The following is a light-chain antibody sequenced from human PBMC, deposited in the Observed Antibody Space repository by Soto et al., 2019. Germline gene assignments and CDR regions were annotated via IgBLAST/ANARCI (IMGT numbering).Light chain of an antibody. CDR3: CSYAGNTTFK. CDR1: NSDVGNYNL. Sequence: QSALTHPASVSGSPGQWITISCAGTNSDVGNYNLVSWYQHHPGKAPRLIIYAVSKRPSGISDRFSGSKSGSTASLTISGLQPEDEADYHCCSYAGNTTFKFGGVTKLTVL. J-gene: IGLJ2*01. CDR2: AVS. V-gene: IGLV2-23*02.